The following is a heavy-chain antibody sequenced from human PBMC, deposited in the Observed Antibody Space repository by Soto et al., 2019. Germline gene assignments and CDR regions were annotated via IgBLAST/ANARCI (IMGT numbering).Heavy chain of an antibody. CDR1: GGSISSYY. CDR3: ARGYDSSGYDDAFDI. V-gene: IGHV4-59*01. D-gene: IGHD3-22*01. CDR2: IYYSGST. Sequence: SETLSLTCTVSGGSISSYYWSWIRQPPGKGLEWIGYIYYSGSTNYNPPLKSRVTISVDTSKNQFSLKLSSVTAADTAVYYCARGYDSSGYDDAFDIWGQGTMVS. J-gene: IGHJ3*02.